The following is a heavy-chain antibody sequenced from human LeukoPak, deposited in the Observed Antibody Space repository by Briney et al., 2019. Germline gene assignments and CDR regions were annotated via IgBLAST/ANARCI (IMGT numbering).Heavy chain of an antibody. V-gene: IGHV3-23*01. Sequence: GGSLRLSCAASGFTFSSYEMNWVRQAPGKGLEWVSAISGSGGSTDYADSVKGRFTISRDNSKNTLYLQMNSLRAEDTAVYYCAKHSTGSSGYYYFDYWGQGTLVTVSS. D-gene: IGHD3-22*01. CDR2: ISGSGGST. CDR1: GFTFSSYE. J-gene: IGHJ4*02. CDR3: AKHSTGSSGYYYFDY.